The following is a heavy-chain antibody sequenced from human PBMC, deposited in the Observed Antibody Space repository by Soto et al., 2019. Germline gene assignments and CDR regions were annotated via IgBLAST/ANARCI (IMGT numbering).Heavy chain of an antibody. CDR3: AKGRSYYYYYGVDV. J-gene: IGHJ6*02. CDR2: ISYDGSNK. V-gene: IGHV3-30-3*01. CDR1: GFTFSSYA. Sequence: GGSLRLSCAASGFTFSSYAMHWVRQAPGKGLEWVAVISYDGSNKYYAESVKGRFTISRDNSKNTLYLQMNSLRAEDTALYYCAKGRSYYYYYGVDVWGQGTTVTVSS.